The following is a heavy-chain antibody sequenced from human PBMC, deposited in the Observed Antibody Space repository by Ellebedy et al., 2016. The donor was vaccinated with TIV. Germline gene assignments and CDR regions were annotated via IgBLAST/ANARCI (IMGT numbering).Heavy chain of an antibody. CDR3: ARDRRYHHGSESPSIDH. V-gene: IGHV3-66*02. CDR1: GVTVSTNY. Sequence: GESLKISCAAAGVTVSTNYMSWVRQAPGKGLEWVSIIYSAGTTYYADSVKGRFTISRDNSKNTLSLQMNSLRGADTAVYYCARDRRYHHGSESPSIDHWGQGTLVTVSS. J-gene: IGHJ4*02. CDR2: IYSAGTT. D-gene: IGHD3-10*01.